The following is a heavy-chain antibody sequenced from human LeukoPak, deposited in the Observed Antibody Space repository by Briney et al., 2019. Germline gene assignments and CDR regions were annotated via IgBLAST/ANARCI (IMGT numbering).Heavy chain of an antibody. CDR1: GYTFTSYA. CDR2: INTNTGNP. V-gene: IGHV7-4-1*02. CDR3: ARTTVTTDYYYYYMDV. D-gene: IGHD4-17*01. J-gene: IGHJ6*03. Sequence: ASVKVFCKASGYTFTSYAMNWVRQAPGQGLEWMGWINTNTGNPTYAQGFTGRFVFSLDTSVSTAYLQISSLKAEDTAVYYCARTTVTTDYYYYYMDVWGKGTTVTVSS.